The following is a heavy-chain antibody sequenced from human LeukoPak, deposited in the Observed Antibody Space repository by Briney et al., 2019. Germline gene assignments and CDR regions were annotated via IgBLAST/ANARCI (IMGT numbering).Heavy chain of an antibody. CDR1: GFAFSTYT. CDR2: ISAGGGTI. CDR3: ARGSYFDY. J-gene: IGHJ4*02. Sequence: AGGSLRLSCAASGFAFSTYTLNWVRQAPGKGLEWLSYISAGGGTIYYADSVKGRFTVSRDNAKNSLYLQMNSLRDEDTAVYYCARGSYFDYWGQGTLVTVSS. V-gene: IGHV3-48*02.